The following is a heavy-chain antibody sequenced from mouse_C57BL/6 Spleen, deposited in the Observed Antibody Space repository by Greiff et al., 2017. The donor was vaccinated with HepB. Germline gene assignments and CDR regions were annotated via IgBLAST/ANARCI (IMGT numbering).Heavy chain of an antibody. J-gene: IGHJ3*01. CDR2: ISGGGGNT. CDR1: GFTFSSYT. D-gene: IGHD1-1*01. V-gene: IGHV5-9*01. CDR3: ARDGSSYRFAY. Sequence: EVMLVESGGGLVKPGGSLKLSCAASGFTFSSYTMSWVRQTPEKRLEWVATISGGGGNTYYPDSVKGRFTISRDNAKNTLYLQMSSLRSEDTALYYCARDGSSYRFAYWGQGTLVTVSA.